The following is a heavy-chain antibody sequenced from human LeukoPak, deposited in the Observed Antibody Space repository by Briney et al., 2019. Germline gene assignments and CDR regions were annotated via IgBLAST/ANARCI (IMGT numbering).Heavy chain of an antibody. Sequence: GGSLRLSCAASGFTFSSYSMNWVRQAPGKGLEWVSSISSSSSYIYYADSVKGRFTISRDNAKNSLYLQMKSLRAEDTAVYYCARVLQNDSGDHDYWGQGTLVTVSS. CDR3: ARVLQNDSGDHDY. V-gene: IGHV3-21*01. J-gene: IGHJ4*02. CDR1: GFTFSSYS. CDR2: ISSSSSYI. D-gene: IGHD4-17*01.